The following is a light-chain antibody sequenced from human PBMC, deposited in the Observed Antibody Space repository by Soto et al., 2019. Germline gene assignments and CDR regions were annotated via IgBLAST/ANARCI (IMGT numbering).Light chain of an antibody. V-gene: IGKV2-28*01. CDR2: LGS. Sequence: DIVMTQSPLYLPVTPGEPASISCRSSQSLLHSDGYNYLDWYLQKPGQSPQLLIYLGSNRASGVPDRFSGSGSGTYLTLKISRVEAEDVGVYYCMQALQTPLFTFGPGTKVDLK. CDR1: QSLLHSDGYNY. J-gene: IGKJ3*01. CDR3: MQALQTPLFT.